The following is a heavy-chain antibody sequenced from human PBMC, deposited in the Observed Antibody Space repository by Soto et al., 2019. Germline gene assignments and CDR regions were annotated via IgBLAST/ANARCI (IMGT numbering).Heavy chain of an antibody. CDR1: GFTFNDYG. CDR2: IWYDGSNK. D-gene: IGHD2-8*01. V-gene: IGHV3-33*01. Sequence: QVQLVESGGGVVQPGRSLRLSCAASGFTFNDYGMHWVRQAPGKGLEWVAVIWYDGSNKYYADSVRGRFTISRDNSQSTLYLQMNSLRAEDTAVYYCARSIEEVYAIYYYYGMDVWGQGTTVTVSS. CDR3: ARSIEEVYAIYYYYGMDV. J-gene: IGHJ6*02.